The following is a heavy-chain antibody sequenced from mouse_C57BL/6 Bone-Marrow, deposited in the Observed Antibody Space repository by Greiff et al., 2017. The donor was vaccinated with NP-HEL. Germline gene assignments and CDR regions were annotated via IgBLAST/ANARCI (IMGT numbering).Heavy chain of an antibody. CDR3: ARIGGNYWFAY. CDR2: IWWNDNK. CDR1: GFSLSTYGIG. Sequence: QVTLKVSGPGILQPSQTLSLTCSFSGFSLSTYGIGVGWIRQPSGKGLEWLAHIWWNDNKYYNTALKSRLTISKDTSNNQVCLKIASVDTADTATYCCARIGGNYWFAYWGQGTLVTVSA. J-gene: IGHJ3*01. V-gene: IGHV8-11*01. D-gene: IGHD2-1*01.